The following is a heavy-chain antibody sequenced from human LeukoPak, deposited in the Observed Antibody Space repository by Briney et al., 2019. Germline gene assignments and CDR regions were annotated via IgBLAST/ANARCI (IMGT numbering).Heavy chain of an antibody. CDR2: ISSNGNGI. V-gene: IGHV3-48*03. J-gene: IGHJ5*02. CDR1: GVIFSKDE. CDR3: ARDLTRFDA. D-gene: IGHD3-10*01. Sequence: GGSLRLSCAASGVIFSKDEMRGGRQSPGKGGGWVAYISSNGNGISYAVSVKARFTISRDNTKNSLDLQMNSLRVDDTAIYYCARDLTRFDAWGQGRLVTVSS.